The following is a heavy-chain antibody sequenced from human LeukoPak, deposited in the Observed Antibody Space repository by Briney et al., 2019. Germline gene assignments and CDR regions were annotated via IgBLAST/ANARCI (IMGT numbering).Heavy chain of an antibody. CDR1: GGSISSSSYY. Sequence: PSETLSLTCTVSGGSISSSSYYWGWIRQPPGKGLEWIGSIYYSGSTYYNPSLKSRVTISVDTSKNQFSLKLSSVTAADTAVYYCASGLGSGWFKGSDYWGQGTLVTVSS. V-gene: IGHV4-39*01. CDR3: ASGLGSGWFKGSDY. CDR2: IYYSGST. J-gene: IGHJ4*02. D-gene: IGHD6-19*01.